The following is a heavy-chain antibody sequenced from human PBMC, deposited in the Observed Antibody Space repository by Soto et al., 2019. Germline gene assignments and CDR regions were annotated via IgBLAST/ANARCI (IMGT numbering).Heavy chain of an antibody. V-gene: IGHV4-34*01. CDR3: ARGKGIAAPGGKIDP. CDR1: GGSFSGYY. Sequence: QVQLQQWGAGLLKPSETLSLTCAVYGGSFSGYYWSWIRQPPGKGLEWIGEINHSGSTNYNPSLKSRVTISVDTSKNQFSLELSSVTAADTAVYYCARGKGIAAPGGKIDPWGQGTLVTVSS. D-gene: IGHD6-13*01. J-gene: IGHJ5*02. CDR2: INHSGST.